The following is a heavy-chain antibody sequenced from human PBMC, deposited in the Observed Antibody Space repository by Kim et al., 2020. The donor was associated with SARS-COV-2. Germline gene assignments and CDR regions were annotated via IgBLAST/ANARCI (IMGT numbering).Heavy chain of an antibody. V-gene: IGHV3-43*02. CDR2: ISGDGGST. D-gene: IGHD3-9*01. CDR1: GFTFDDYA. Sequence: GGSLRLSCAASGFTFDDYAMHWVRQAPGKGLEWVSLISGDGGSTYYADSVKGRFTISRENSKNSLYLQMNSLRTEDTALYYCAKDIGVLRYFDWTFDYWGQGTLVTVSS. J-gene: IGHJ4*02. CDR3: AKDIGVLRYFDWTFDY.